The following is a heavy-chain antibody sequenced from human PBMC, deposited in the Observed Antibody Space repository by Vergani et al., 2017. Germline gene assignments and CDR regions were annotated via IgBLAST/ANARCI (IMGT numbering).Heavy chain of an antibody. CDR3: ARDTPYPYYYGMDV. CDR1: GGSISSSSYY. D-gene: IGHD2-2*02. V-gene: IGHV4-61*05. Sequence: QLQLQESGPGLVKPSETLSLTCTVSGGSISSSSYYWGWIRQPPGKGLEWIGYIYYSGSTNYNPSLRSRVTISVDTSKNQFSLKLSSVTAADTAVYYCARDTPYPYYYGMDVWGQGTTVTVSS. CDR2: IYYSGST. J-gene: IGHJ6*02.